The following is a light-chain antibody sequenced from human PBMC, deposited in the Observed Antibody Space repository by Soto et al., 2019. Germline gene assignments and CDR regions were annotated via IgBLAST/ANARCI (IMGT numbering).Light chain of an antibody. CDR2: NFS. Sequence: QSALTQPASVSGSPGQSITISCTGTSSDVGGYNYVSWYQQHPGKAPKLIIYNFSNRPSGVSNRFSGSKSGNTASLTISGLQAEEEADYYCSSYTSSSTAVFGGGTQLTVL. J-gene: IGLJ7*01. V-gene: IGLV2-14*01. CDR3: SSYTSSSTAV. CDR1: SSDVGGYNY.